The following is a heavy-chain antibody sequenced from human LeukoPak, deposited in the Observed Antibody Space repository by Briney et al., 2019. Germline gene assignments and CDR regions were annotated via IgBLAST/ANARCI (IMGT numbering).Heavy chain of an antibody. CDR2: INEDGGDR. CDR3: VRDRGWLSNPGYFDY. V-gene: IGHV3-7*01. CDR1: GFTFSSYS. D-gene: IGHD3-22*01. J-gene: IGHJ4*02. Sequence: PGGSLRLSCAASGFTFSSYSMNWVRQAPGKGLEWVANINEDGGDRNYVDSLKGRFTISRDNAKNSLYLQMNSLRVEDTAVYYCVRDRGWLSNPGYFDYWGRGTLVTVSS.